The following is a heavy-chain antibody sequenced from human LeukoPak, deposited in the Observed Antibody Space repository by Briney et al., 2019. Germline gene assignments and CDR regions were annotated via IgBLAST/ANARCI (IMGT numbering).Heavy chain of an antibody. CDR1: GGSISSGGYS. V-gene: IGHV4-30-2*01. J-gene: IGHJ4*02. CDR3: ARLVVPAAILDY. CDR2: IYHSGST. D-gene: IGHD2-2*01. Sequence: SQTLSLTCAVSGGSISSGGYSWSWIRQPPGKGLEWIGYIYHSGSTYYNPSLKSRVTISVDRSKNQFSLKLSSVTAADTAVYYCARLVVPAAILDYWGQGTLVTVSS.